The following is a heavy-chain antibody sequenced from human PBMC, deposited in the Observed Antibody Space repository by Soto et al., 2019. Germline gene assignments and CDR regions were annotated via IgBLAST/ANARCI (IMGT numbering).Heavy chain of an antibody. Sequence: QVQLQESGPGLVKPSETLSLTCAVSGGSFSSGYCYWSRVRQAPGKGLEGVGYIYCTVSTINNPSLNSRVCISIDTSQNQFSLKLSSVTAADTAVYYCAIIHFGEEPSYYYYGMHGGGQGATGTRSS. CDR3: AIIHFGEEPSYYYYGMHG. D-gene: IGHD4-17*01. V-gene: IGHV4-30-4*01. CDR2: IYCTVST. CDR1: GGSFSSGYCY. J-gene: IGHJ6*02.